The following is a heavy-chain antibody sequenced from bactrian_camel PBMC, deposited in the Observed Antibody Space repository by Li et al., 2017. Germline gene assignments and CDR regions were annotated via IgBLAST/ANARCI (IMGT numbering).Heavy chain of an antibody. CDR2: IDSDDGST. D-gene: IGHD3*01. CDR1: GYTYNSYC. J-gene: IGHJ4*01. V-gene: IGHV3S1*01. CDR3: AEENYGLPID. Sequence: HVQLVESGGGSVQAGGSLRLSCAASGYTYNSYCMAWFRQAPGKERERVAAIDSDDGSTYYANSVRGRFTIPRDNEKNTVYLELNDLKTEATAIYYCAEENYGLPIDWGQGTQVTVS.